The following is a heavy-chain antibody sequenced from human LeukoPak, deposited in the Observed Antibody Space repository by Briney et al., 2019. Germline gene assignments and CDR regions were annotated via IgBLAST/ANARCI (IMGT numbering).Heavy chain of an antibody. CDR2: IKQDGSEK. CDR1: GFTFSSNW. D-gene: IGHD2-2*01. V-gene: IGHV3-7*01. J-gene: IGHJ4*02. Sequence: PGGSLRLSCAASGFTFSSNWMSWVRQAPGKGLEWVANIKQDGSEKYYVDSVKGRFTISRDNAKNSLYLQMNGLRAEDTAVYYCARCRPGNYFDYWGQGTLVTVSS. CDR3: ARCRPGNYFDY.